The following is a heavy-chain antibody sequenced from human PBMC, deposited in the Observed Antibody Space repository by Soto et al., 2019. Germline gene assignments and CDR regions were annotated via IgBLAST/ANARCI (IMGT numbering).Heavy chain of an antibody. J-gene: IGHJ4*02. Sequence: SGGSLRLSCASSGFTFSSYGMHWVRQAPGKGLEWVAVIWSDGNNKYYADSVKGRFTISRDNSKKTLYLQMNSLRAEDTAVYYCARVFDTYYFDSWGQGSMVTVSS. V-gene: IGHV3-33*01. D-gene: IGHD3-9*01. CDR3: ARVFDTYYFDS. CDR2: IWSDGNNK. CDR1: GFTFSSYG.